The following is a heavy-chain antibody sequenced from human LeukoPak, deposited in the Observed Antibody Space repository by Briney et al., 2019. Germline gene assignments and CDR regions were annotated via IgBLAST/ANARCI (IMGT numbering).Heavy chain of an antibody. CDR2: INAGNGNT. CDR3: ARDGDVDTAMVTNWFDP. D-gene: IGHD5-18*01. V-gene: IGHV1-3*01. Sequence: ASVKVSCKASGYTFTSYAMHWVRQAPGQRLEWMGWINAGNGNTKYSQKFQGRATITRDTSASTAYMELSSLRSEDTAVYYCARDGDVDTAMVTNWFDPWGQGTLVTVSS. CDR1: GYTFTSYA. J-gene: IGHJ5*02.